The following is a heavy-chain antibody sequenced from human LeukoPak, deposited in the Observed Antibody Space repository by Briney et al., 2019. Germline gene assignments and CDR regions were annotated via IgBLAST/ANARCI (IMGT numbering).Heavy chain of an antibody. Sequence: PGGSLRLSCAASGFIFSNYAMSWVRQAPGKGLEWVSTISGSDDSTYYADSVRGRFTISRDNSKNTLYLQMNSLRAEDTAVYYCARDDYSNYGATNDYWGQGTLVTVSS. J-gene: IGHJ4*02. CDR1: GFIFSNYA. CDR3: ARDDYSNYGATNDY. D-gene: IGHD4-11*01. V-gene: IGHV3-23*01. CDR2: ISGSDDST.